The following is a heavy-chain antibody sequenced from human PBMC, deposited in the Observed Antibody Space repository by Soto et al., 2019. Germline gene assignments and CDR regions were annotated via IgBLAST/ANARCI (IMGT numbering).Heavy chain of an antibody. J-gene: IGHJ4*02. CDR1: GGSISSTDYY. Sequence: SETLSLTCTVSGGSISSTDYYWSWIRQPPGKGLEWIGYIYYSGTTYYNPSLKSRVTISVDTSKNQFSLKLSSVTAADTAVYYCARRWGRTFDYWGQGTLVTVS. CDR3: ARRWGRTFDY. D-gene: IGHD7-27*01. V-gene: IGHV4-30-4*01. CDR2: IYYSGTT.